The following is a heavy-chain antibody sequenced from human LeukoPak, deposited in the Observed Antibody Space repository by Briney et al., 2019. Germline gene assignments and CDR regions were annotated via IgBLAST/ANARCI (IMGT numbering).Heavy chain of an antibody. Sequence: GGSLRLSFAASGFTVSSNYMSWVRQAPGKGLEWVSSISSSSSYIYYADSVKGRFTISRDNAKNSLYLQMNSLRAEDTAVYYCARDWAPDAFDIWGQGTMVTVSS. V-gene: IGHV3-21*01. D-gene: IGHD3-16*01. CDR2: ISSSSSYI. CDR1: GFTVSSNY. J-gene: IGHJ3*02. CDR3: ARDWAPDAFDI.